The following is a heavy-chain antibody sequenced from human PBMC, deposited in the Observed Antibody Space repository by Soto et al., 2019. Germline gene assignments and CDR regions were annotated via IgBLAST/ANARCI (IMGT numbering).Heavy chain of an antibody. Sequence: PSETLSLTCTVSGASISVHSYYWTWIRQPPGKGLEWIGSSYYSGTTYFNPALNSLATISVDTSKNLFSLRLTSVTAADTAIYYCTRRYNWMDNYFDPWGPGALVTVSS. V-gene: IGHV4-39*01. CDR2: SYYSGTT. CDR1: GASISVHSYY. D-gene: IGHD1-20*01. J-gene: IGHJ5*02. CDR3: TRRYNWMDNYFDP.